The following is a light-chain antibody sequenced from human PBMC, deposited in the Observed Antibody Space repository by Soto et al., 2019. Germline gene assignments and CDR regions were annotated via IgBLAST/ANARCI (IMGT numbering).Light chain of an antibody. CDR1: QSVSNNY. Sequence: EVVLTQSPGTLSLSPGERATFSCRASQSVSNNYFAWYQQKPGQAPRLRIFGSSDMATGIPDRFSGSGSGADFTLTISRLEPEDFAVYYCQQYGSSPPYTFGQGTKLEIK. V-gene: IGKV3-20*01. CDR2: GSS. CDR3: QQYGSSPPYT. J-gene: IGKJ2*01.